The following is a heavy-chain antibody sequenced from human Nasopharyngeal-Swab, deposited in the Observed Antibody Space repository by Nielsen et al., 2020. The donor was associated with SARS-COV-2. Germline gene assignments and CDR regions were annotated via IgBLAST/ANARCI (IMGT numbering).Heavy chain of an antibody. CDR2: ISGGGGST. CDR1: GFTFRSYA. J-gene: IGHJ1*01. CDR3: ARFPRYDLYSFQSEYFQN. V-gene: IGHV3-23*01. Sequence: GESLKISCAASGFTFRSYAMGWVRQAPGKGLEWVSGISGGGGSTYYADSVKGRFTISRDNYNSKNTVDLQINSLRAEDTAVYYCARFPRYDLYSFQSEYFQNWGQGTLVTVSS. D-gene: IGHD3-3*01.